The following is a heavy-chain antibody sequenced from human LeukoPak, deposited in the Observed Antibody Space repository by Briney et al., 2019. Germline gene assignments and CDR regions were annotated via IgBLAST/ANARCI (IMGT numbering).Heavy chain of an antibody. CDR3: ARDPSAFDI. V-gene: IGHV3-7*05. J-gene: IGHJ3*02. CDR1: GFTFSDYW. CDR2: IKQDGSEK. Sequence: GGSLRLSCAASGFTFSDYWMSWVRQAPGKGLEWVANIKQDGSEKYYVDSVKGRCTISRDNAKNSLHLQVNSLRAEDTAVYYCARDPSAFDIWGQGTMVTVSS.